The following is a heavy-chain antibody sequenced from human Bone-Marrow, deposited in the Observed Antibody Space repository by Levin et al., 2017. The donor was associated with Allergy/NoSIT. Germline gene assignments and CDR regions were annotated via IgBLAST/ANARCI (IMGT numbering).Heavy chain of an antibody. Sequence: SETLSLTCSVSGASISSYFWSWIRQPPGMGREGCGYMYATGSTQYNPSLKSRVTTSVDTSKNQFSLKLTSVTAADTAVYYCARGESSSYYYYMDVWGKGTPVTVSS. J-gene: IGHJ6*03. CDR3: ARGESSSYYYYMDV. CDR1: GASISSYF. CDR2: MYATGST. D-gene: IGHD2-15*01. V-gene: IGHV4-59*01.